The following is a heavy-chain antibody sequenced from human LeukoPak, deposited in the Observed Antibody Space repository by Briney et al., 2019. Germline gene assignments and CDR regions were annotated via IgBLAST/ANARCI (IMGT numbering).Heavy chain of an antibody. CDR3: ARGGVSMIVPIF. V-gene: IGHV3-30*04. D-gene: IGHD3-22*01. J-gene: IGHJ4*02. CDR2: ISYDGSNK. Sequence: GGSLRLSCAASGFTFGSYAMHWVRQAPGKGLEWVAVISYDGSNKYYADSVKGRFTISRDNSKNTLYLQMNSLRAEDTAVYYCARGGVSMIVPIFWGQGTLVTVSS. CDR1: GFTFGSYA.